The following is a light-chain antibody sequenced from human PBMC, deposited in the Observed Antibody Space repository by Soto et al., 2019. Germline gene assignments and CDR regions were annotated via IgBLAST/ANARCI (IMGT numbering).Light chain of an antibody. CDR2: GAS. CDR1: QSVSSMF. CDR3: QQYGNSPWT. Sequence: EIVLTQSPGALSLSPGERATLSCRASQSVSSMFLGWYQQRPGQAPRLLIYGASNRATGIPDRFSGSGSGTHFTLTISRLEPQDFAVYYCQQYGNSPWTFGQGTKVEI. J-gene: IGKJ1*01. V-gene: IGKV3-20*01.